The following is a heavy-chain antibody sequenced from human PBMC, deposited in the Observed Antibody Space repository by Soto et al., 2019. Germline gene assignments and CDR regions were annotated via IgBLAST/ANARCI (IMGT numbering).Heavy chain of an antibody. CDR3: AREDWNFDY. CDR2: IKQHGSEK. D-gene: IGHD1-1*01. Sequence: EVQLVESGGGLVQPGGSLRLSCAASGFTFSNYWMSWVRQAPGKGLEWVANIKQHGSEKYYVDSVKGRFTISRDNAKNSLYLLMNSLRAEDTAVYYCAREDWNFDYWGQGTLVTVSS. J-gene: IGHJ4*02. CDR1: GFTFSNYW. V-gene: IGHV3-7*03.